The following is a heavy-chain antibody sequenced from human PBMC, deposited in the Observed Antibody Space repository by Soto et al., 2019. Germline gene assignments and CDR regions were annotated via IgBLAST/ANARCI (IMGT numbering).Heavy chain of an antibody. J-gene: IGHJ4*02. CDR2: IYYSGST. CDR1: GGSISSYY. V-gene: IGHV4-59*08. D-gene: IGHD6-6*01. CDR3: ARRGQLVDFDY. Sequence: SETLSLTCTVSGGSISSYYWSWIRQPPGKGLEWIGYIYYSGSTNYDPSLKSRVTISVGTSKNQFSLKLSSVTAADTAVYYCARRGQLVDFDYWGQGTLVTVSS.